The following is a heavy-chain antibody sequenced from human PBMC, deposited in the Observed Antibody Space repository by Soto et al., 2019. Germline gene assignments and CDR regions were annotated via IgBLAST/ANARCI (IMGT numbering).Heavy chain of an antibody. Sequence: SETLSLTCTVSGGSVSGGGYCWSWIRQPPGKGLECIGYVYNSGSTTYNPSLKSRVTISVDTSKNQFSLGLSSVTAADTAVYYCARVPLTTYFDLWGRGTLVTVSS. J-gene: IGHJ2*01. D-gene: IGHD3-9*01. V-gene: IGHV4-61*08. CDR2: VYNSGST. CDR1: GGSVSGGGYC. CDR3: ARVPLTTYFDL.